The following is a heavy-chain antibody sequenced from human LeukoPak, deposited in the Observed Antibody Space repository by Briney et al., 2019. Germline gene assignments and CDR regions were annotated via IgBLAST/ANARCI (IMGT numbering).Heavy chain of an antibody. Sequence: PSETLSLTCTVSGYSISSGYYWGWIRQPPGKGLEWIGSIYHSGSTYYNPSLKSRVTISVDTSKNQFSLKLSSVTAADTAVYYCAREDYDFWSGYYIGDYWGQGTLVTVSS. D-gene: IGHD3-3*01. CDR1: GYSISSGYY. CDR2: IYHSGST. V-gene: IGHV4-38-2*02. CDR3: AREDYDFWSGYYIGDY. J-gene: IGHJ4*02.